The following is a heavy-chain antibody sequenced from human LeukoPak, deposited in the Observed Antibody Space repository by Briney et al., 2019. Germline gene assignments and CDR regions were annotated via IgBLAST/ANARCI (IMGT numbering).Heavy chain of an antibody. CDR2: IYYSGST. V-gene: IGHV4-39*01. CDR3: AVVYSGYDYYMDV. Sequence: PSETLSLTCTVSGGSISSSSYYWGWIRQPPGKGLEWIGSIYYSGSTYYNPSLKSRVTISVDTSKNQFSLKLSSVTAADTAVYYCAVVYSGYDYYMDVWGKGTTVTVSS. D-gene: IGHD1-26*01. CDR1: GGSISSSSYY. J-gene: IGHJ6*03.